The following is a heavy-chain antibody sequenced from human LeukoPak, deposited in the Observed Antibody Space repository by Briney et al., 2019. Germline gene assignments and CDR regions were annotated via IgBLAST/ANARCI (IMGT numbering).Heavy chain of an antibody. CDR3: ARVYSSGWYQGKYYYYGMDV. V-gene: IGHV4-39*01. J-gene: IGHJ6*02. CDR2: IYYSGST. D-gene: IGHD6-19*01. Sequence: SETLSLTCTVSGGSISSSSYYWGWIRQPPGKGLEWIGSIYYSGSTYYNPSLKSRVTISVDTSKNQFSLKLSSVTAADTAVYYCARVYSSGWYQGKYYYYGMDVWGQGTTVTVSS. CDR1: GGSISSSSYY.